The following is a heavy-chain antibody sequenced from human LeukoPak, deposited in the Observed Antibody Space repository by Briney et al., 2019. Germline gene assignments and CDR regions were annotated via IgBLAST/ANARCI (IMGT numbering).Heavy chain of an antibody. V-gene: IGHV3-30*03. CDR3: ARVRVGYYFDY. CDR2: ISYDGSNK. D-gene: IGHD2-15*01. J-gene: IGHJ4*02. CDR1: GFTFSSYG. Sequence: GGSLRLSCAASGFTFSSYGMHWVRQAPGKGLEWVAVISYDGSNKYYADSVKDRFTISRDNADNSLYLQMNSLRAEDTAVYYCARVRVGYYFDYWGQGTLVTVSS.